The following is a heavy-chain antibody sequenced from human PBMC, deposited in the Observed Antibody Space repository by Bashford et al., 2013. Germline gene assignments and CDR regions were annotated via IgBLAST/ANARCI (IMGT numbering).Heavy chain of an antibody. Sequence: VRQAPGKGLEWLVVISYDGNSKYYADSVKGRFTISRDNSKNTVFLQMDSLRADDTAVYYCAREHIAETGTGWFDPWGQGTLVTVSS. CDR2: ISYDGNSK. V-gene: IGHV3-30-3*01. CDR3: AREHIAETGTGWFDP. D-gene: IGHD6-13*01. J-gene: IGHJ5*02.